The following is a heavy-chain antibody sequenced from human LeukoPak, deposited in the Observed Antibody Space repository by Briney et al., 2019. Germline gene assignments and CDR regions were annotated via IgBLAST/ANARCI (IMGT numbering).Heavy chain of an antibody. V-gene: IGHV3-23*01. CDR1: GLAINTHG. Sequence: GGSLRLSCATSGLAINTHGMSWVRQAPGKGLEWVSAISGSGGSTYYADSVKGRFTISRDNSKNTLYLQMNSLRAEDTAVYYCAKVRRVVVAATQLAWFDPWGQGTLVTVSS. J-gene: IGHJ5*02. CDR3: AKVRRVVVAATQLAWFDP. D-gene: IGHD2-15*01. CDR2: ISGSGGST.